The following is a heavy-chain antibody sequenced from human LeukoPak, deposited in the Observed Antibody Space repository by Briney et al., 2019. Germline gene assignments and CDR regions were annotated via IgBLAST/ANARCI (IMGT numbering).Heavy chain of an antibody. CDR1: GFTFGSYA. CDR3: AKLTLDMATIPLGGFDF. D-gene: IGHD5-24*01. V-gene: IGHV3-23*01. Sequence: PGGSLRLSCAASGFTFGSYAMSWVRQAPGKGLEWVSDISGSGGSTYYADSVKGRFTISRDNSKNTLYLQMNSLRAEDTAVYYCAKLTLDMATIPLGGFDFWGQGTLVTVSS. J-gene: IGHJ4*02. CDR2: ISGSGGST.